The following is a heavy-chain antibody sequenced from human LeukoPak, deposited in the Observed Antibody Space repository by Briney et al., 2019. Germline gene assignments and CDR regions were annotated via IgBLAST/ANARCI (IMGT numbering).Heavy chain of an antibody. Sequence: PGGSLRLSCAASGFTFSSYSMNWVRQAPGKGVEWVSSISSSSSYIYYADSVKGRFTISRDNAKNSLYLQMNSLRAEDTAVYYCARSKRVSSSFDYWGQGTLVTVSS. D-gene: IGHD6-6*01. CDR1: GFTFSSYS. V-gene: IGHV3-21*01. J-gene: IGHJ4*02. CDR2: ISSSSSYI. CDR3: ARSKRVSSSFDY.